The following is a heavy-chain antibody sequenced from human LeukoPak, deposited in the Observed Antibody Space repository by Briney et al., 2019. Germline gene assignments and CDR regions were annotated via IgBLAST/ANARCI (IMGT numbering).Heavy chain of an antibody. CDR2: ISAYNGNT. J-gene: IGHJ2*01. D-gene: IGHD6-13*01. V-gene: IGHV1-18*01. CDR1: GYRFTSDA. Sequence: ASVKVSCKTSGYRFTSDAISWVRQAPGQGLEWMGWISAYNGNTHFAQKFQGRVTMTTDTSTSTAYMELKSLRSDDTALYYCARPQAGTDGFDPWGRGTLVTVSS. CDR3: ARPQAGTDGFDP.